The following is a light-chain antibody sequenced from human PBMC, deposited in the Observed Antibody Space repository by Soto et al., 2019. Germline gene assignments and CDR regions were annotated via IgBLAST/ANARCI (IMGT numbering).Light chain of an antibody. CDR1: NIGDKA. CDR2: YDF. Sequence: SYVLTQRPSVSVAPEKTARITCGGDNIGDKAVHWFQQRPGQAPPLVMYYDFQRASGIPDRFSGSNAGNTATLTINRVEAVDEADYFCPVWDTGLDQPSVGGGTRLAGL. CDR3: PVWDTGLDQPS. J-gene: IGLJ2*01. V-gene: IGLV3-21*04.